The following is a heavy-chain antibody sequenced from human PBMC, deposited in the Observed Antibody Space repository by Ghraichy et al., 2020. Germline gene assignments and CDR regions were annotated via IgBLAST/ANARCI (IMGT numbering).Heavy chain of an antibody. J-gene: IGHJ4*02. D-gene: IGHD6-13*01. V-gene: IGHV4-59*01. CDR3: ARELAAAGQFDY. CDR1: GGSISSYY. Sequence: TLSLTCTVSGGSISSYYWSWIRQPPGKGLEWIGYIYYSGSTNYNPSLKSRVTISVDTSKNQFSLKLSSVTAADTAVYYCARELAAAGQFDYWGQGTLVTVSS. CDR2: IYYSGST.